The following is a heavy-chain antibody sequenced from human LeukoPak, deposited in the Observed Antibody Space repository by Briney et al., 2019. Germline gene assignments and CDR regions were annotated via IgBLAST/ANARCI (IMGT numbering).Heavy chain of an antibody. CDR3: ARVGPINDYGGKDYYYYGMDV. D-gene: IGHD4-23*01. CDR1: GYTFTGYY. V-gene: IGHV1-2*04. J-gene: IGHJ6*02. Sequence: ASVTVSCTASGYTFTGYYMHWVRQAPGQGLEWMGWINPNSGGTNYAQKFQGWVTMTRDTSISTAYMELSRLRSDDTAVYYCARVGPINDYGGKDYYYYGMDVWGQGTTVTVSS. CDR2: INPNSGGT.